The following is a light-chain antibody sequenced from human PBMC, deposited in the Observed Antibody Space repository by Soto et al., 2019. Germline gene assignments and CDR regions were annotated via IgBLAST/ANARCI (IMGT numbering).Light chain of an antibody. CDR2: GAS. CDR1: QSVSSSY. Sequence: EIVLTQSPGTLSLYPGERATLSCRASQSVSSSYLAWYQQNPGQAPRLLIYGASSRATGILDRFNGSGSGTDFTLTIIRLEPEDFAVYYCQQYGGSPPYTFGQGTKLEIK. V-gene: IGKV3-20*01. CDR3: QQYGGSPPYT. J-gene: IGKJ2*01.